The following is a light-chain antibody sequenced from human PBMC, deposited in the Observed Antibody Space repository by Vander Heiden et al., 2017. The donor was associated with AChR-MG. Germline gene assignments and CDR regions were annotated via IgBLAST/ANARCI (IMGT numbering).Light chain of an antibody. CDR2: NNF. CDR1: SSTLGAGYD. CDR3: QSYDSSLNVV. V-gene: IGLV1-40*01. Sequence: QSVLTQPPSVSGAPGQRVTISCTGSSSTLGAGYDVHWFQQLPKTAPKLVIANNFDRPSGVPDRFSGSKSGTSASLTITGLQAEDEADYYCQSYDSSLNVVFGGGTKVTVL. J-gene: IGLJ2*01.